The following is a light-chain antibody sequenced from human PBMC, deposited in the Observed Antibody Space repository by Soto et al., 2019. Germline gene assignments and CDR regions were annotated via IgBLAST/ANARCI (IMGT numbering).Light chain of an antibody. CDR1: SSDVGSYKY. Sequence: QSVLTQPPSASGSPGQSVTISCTGTSSDVGSYKYVAWYQHHPGKAPKVMIYEVSKRLSGVPDRFSGSKSGNTASLTVSGLQAEDEADYYCSSYAGSNIWVFGTGTKVTVL. CDR3: SSYAGSNIWV. V-gene: IGLV2-8*01. J-gene: IGLJ1*01. CDR2: EVS.